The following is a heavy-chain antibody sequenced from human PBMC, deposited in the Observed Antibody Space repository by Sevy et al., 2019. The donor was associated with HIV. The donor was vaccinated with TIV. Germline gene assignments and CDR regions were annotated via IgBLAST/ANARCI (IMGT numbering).Heavy chain of an antibody. CDR3: AKDREVVGAKIDF. D-gene: IGHD1-26*01. CDR2: ISFHETIK. Sequence: GGSLRLSCAASGFTFSDFGMHWVRQAPGKGLEWVAVISFHETIKFYAESVKGRFTISRDNSKNTLYLEMNSLRAGDTALYYCAKDREVVGAKIDFGGQGTLVTVSS. CDR1: GFTFSDFG. J-gene: IGHJ4*02. V-gene: IGHV3-30*18.